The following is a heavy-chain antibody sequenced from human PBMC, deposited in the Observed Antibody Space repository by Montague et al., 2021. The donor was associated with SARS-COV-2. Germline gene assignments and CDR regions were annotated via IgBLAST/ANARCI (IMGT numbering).Heavy chain of an antibody. J-gene: IGHJ6*02. CDR1: GGSISNYH. Sequence: SETLSLTCTVSGGSISNYHWNWIRQPPGKGLEWIAYIYYSGSTNXNPSLQSRVTISVDTSRNQSSLRLTSVTAADTAVYYCARQLRVRRTWQVGDYNHYGMDVWGQGTTDSVSS. D-gene: IGHD3-10*01. CDR3: ARQLRVRRTWQVGDYNHYGMDV. CDR2: IYYSGST. V-gene: IGHV4-59*08.